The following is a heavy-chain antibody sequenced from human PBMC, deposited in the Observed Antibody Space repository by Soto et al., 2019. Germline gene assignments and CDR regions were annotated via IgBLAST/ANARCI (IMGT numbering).Heavy chain of an antibody. CDR2: IIPMFDTP. D-gene: IGHD2-15*01. CDR3: ARSGGLDRDFNY. Sequence: GASVKPSWKASGGTFSSDSFRWVRQAPGQGLEWMGGIIPMFDTPIYAQKFQDRVTITADESTSTAYMQLSSLRSGDTAVYYCARSGGLDRDFNYWGQGSLVTVSS. CDR1: GGTFSSDS. V-gene: IGHV1-69*13. J-gene: IGHJ4*02.